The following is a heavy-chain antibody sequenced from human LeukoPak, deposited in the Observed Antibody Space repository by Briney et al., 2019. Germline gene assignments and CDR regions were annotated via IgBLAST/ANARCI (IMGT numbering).Heavy chain of an antibody. CDR2: ISDDGINK. Sequence: GRSLRLSCAASGFTFSSYAMHWVRQAPGKGLEWVAVISDDGINKYYADSVKGRFTISRDNSKNTLYLQMNSLRAEDTAVYYCARQVGVDDAFDIWGQGTKVTVSS. CDR1: GFTFSSYA. J-gene: IGHJ3*02. CDR3: ARQVGVDDAFDI. D-gene: IGHD1-26*01. V-gene: IGHV3-30-3*01.